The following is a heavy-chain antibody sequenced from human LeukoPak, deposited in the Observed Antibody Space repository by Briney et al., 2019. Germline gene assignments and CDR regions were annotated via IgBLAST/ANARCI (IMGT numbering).Heavy chain of an antibody. J-gene: IGHJ4*02. V-gene: IGHV4-59*01. CDR1: GGSISSYH. CDR2: IYYSGST. Sequence: SETLSLTCTVSGGSISSYHWSWIRQPPGKGLEWIGYIYYSGSTNYNPSHKSRVTISVDTSKNQSSLKLSSVTAADTAVYYCARDGYRGAGYFDYWGQGTLVTVSS. CDR3: ARDGYRGAGYFDY. D-gene: IGHD5-18*01.